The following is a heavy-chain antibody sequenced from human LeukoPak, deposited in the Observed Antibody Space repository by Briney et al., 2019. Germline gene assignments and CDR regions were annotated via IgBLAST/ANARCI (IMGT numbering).Heavy chain of an antibody. CDR2: INPNSAGT. J-gene: IGHJ4*02. D-gene: IGHD6-6*01. V-gene: IGHV1-2*02. Sequence: ASVKVSCKASGYSFTAYYMHWVRQAPGQGLEWMGWINPNSAGTNYAQKFQGRVTLTRDTSITTAYMELSRLTSDDTAVYYCARDLRSSSVCYFDYWGQGTLVTVSS. CDR1: GYSFTAYY. CDR3: ARDLRSSSVCYFDY.